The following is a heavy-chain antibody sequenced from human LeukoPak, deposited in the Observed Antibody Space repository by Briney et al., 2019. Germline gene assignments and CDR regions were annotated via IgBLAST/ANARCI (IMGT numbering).Heavy chain of an antibody. J-gene: IGHJ6*03. Sequence: SETLSLTCTVSGYSISSGYYWGWIRQPPGKGLEWIGSIYHSGSTYYNPSLKSRVTISVDTSKNQFSLKLSSVTAGDTAVYYCAIDDQMEDIVVVPAAPYYMDVWGKGTTVTVSS. CDR3: AIDDQMEDIVVVPAAPYYMDV. CDR1: GYSISSGYY. V-gene: IGHV4-38-2*02. CDR2: IYHSGST. D-gene: IGHD2-2*01.